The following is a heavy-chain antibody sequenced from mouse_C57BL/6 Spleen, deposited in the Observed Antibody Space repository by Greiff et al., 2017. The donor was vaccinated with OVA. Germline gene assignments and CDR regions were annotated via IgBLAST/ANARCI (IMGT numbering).Heavy chain of an antibody. D-gene: IGHD2-5*01. CDR1: GFSLTSYG. J-gene: IGHJ3*01. CDR3: ASYSNYVSWFAY. CDR2: IWSGGST. Sequence: VQGVESGPGLVQPSQSLSITCTVSGFSLTSYGVHWVRQSPGKGLEWLGVIWSGGSTDYNAAFISRLSISKDNSKSQVFFKMNSLQADDTAIYYCASYSNYVSWFAYWGQGTLVTVSA. V-gene: IGHV2-2*01.